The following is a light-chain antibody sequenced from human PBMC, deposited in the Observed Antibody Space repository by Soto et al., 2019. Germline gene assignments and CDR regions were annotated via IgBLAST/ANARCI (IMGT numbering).Light chain of an antibody. V-gene: IGLV2-14*01. Sequence: QSGLTPLAPGSGSPGRTITISCTGSSSDLGGYNAVSWYQHHPRQAPKLIFYEVTPRPSGVSNRFTASKSGNTSSLTISRLQADDEADHSCNSFRVSHLYVFGTGTKATV. CDR3: NSFRVSHLYV. J-gene: IGLJ1*01. CDR2: EVT. CDR1: SSDLGGYNA.